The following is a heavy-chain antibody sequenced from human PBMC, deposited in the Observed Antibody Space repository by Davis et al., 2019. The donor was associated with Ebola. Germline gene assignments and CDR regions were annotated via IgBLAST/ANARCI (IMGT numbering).Heavy chain of an antibody. CDR1: GFTFSSYS. Sequence: PGGSLRLSCAVSGFTFSSYSMIWVRQAPGKGLEWVSSIISTSSYIYYAEPVKGRFTLSRDNAKNSLYLQMNSLRAEDTAVYYCARVPYDILTGYHLGVYYYGVDVWGQGTTVTVSS. CDR3: ARVPYDILTGYHLGVYYYGVDV. J-gene: IGHJ6*02. D-gene: IGHD3-9*01. CDR2: IISTSSYI. V-gene: IGHV3-21*01.